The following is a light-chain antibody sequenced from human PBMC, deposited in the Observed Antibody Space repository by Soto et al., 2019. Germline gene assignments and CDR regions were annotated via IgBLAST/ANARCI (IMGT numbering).Light chain of an antibody. CDR2: GAS. CDR3: QQYGSSPT. Sequence: EMVVTQSPATLSVSPGERATLSCRASQSVSNNLAWYQQRPGQAPRPLIYGASTRATGIPARFSGSGSGTEFTLTISSLQSEDFAVYYCQQYGSSPTFGQGTKVDIK. CDR1: QSVSNN. J-gene: IGKJ1*01. V-gene: IGKV3-15*01.